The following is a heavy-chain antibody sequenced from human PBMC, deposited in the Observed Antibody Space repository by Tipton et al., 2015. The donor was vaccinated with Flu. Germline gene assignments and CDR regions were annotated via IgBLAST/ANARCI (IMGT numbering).Heavy chain of an antibody. J-gene: IGHJ3*02. D-gene: IGHD1-1*01. CDR2: IYYNGGT. CDR1: GASISSGGDY. V-gene: IGHV4-31*03. CDR3: ARGWGLTTTGADAFDI. Sequence: TLSLTCTVSGASISSGGDYWTWIRQHPGKGLEWIGFIYYNGGTRYNPSLKSRVTISMDSSRNQFSLKLSFVTAADTAVYYCARGWGLTTTGADAFDIWGQGTMVTVSS.